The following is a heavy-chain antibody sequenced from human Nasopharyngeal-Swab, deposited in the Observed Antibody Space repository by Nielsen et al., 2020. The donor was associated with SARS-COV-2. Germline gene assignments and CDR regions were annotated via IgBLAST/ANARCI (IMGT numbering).Heavy chain of an antibody. Sequence: GGSLRLSCAASGFTFSSYAMHWVRQAPGKGLEWVAVISYDGSNKYYADSVKGRFTISRDNSKNKLYLQMNSLRAEDTAVYYCASHGASNAFDIWGQGTMVTVSS. V-gene: IGHV3-30*04. CDR3: ASHGASNAFDI. D-gene: IGHD4/OR15-4a*01. J-gene: IGHJ3*02. CDR1: GFTFSSYA. CDR2: ISYDGSNK.